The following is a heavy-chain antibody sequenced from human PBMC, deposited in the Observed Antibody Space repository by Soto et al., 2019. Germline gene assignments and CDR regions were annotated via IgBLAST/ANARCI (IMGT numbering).Heavy chain of an antibody. J-gene: IGHJ4*02. D-gene: IGHD5-12*01. CDR1: GHTFTGYY. CDR2: INPNSGGT. V-gene: IGHV1-2*04. CDR3: ARSGYDSYYFDY. Sequence: ASVKVSCKASGHTFTGYYMHWVRQAPGQGLEWMGWINPNSGGTNYAQKFQGWVTMTRDTSISTAYMELSRLRSDDAAVYYCARSGYDSYYFDYWGQGTLVTVS.